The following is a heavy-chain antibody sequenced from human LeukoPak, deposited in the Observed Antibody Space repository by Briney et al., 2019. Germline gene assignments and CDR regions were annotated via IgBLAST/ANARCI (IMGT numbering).Heavy chain of an antibody. J-gene: IGHJ5*01. V-gene: IGHV3-23*01. CDR1: GLTFNNYA. CDR2: ISGRDGNT. CDR3: ATGYSDSLRSPLDS. Sequence: GGSLRLSCAASGLTFNNYALTWIRQAPGKGLEWVSSISGRDGNTYYADSVKGRFTISRDDSKNTLFLQMNSLRAEDTAVYYCATGYSDSLRSPLDSWGQGTLVTVSS. D-gene: IGHD3-22*01.